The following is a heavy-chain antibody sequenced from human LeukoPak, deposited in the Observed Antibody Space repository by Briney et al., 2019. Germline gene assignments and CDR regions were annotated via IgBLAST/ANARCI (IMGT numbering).Heavy chain of an antibody. V-gene: IGHV4-59*01. CDR1: GDSINNFY. CDR3: ARAAHYSGTSDQYSGGWYYFDF. J-gene: IGHJ4*02. CDR2: INYSGST. Sequence: SETLSLTCTVSGDSINNFYWSWLRQPPGKGLEWIGNINYSGSTNSNPSLNSRATISVDMSRKHFFLDLSSVTAADTAVYYCARAAHYSGTSDQYSGGWYYFDFWGQGTLVTVSS. D-gene: IGHD3-10*01.